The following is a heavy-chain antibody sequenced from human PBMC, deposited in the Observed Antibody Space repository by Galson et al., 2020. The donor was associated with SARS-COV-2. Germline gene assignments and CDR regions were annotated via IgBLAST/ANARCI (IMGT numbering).Heavy chain of an antibody. J-gene: IGHJ4*02. V-gene: IGHV4-59*01. CDR2: IYYSGST. CDR1: GGSISSYY. D-gene: IGHD3-3*01. CDR3: ARAAQTYYDFWSGYYNATHFDY. Sequence: SETLSLPCTVSGGSISSYYWSWIRQPPGKGLEWIGYIYYSGSTNYNPSLKSRVTISVDTSKNQFSLKLSSVTAADTAVYYCARAAQTYYDFWSGYYNATHFDYWGQGTLVTVSS.